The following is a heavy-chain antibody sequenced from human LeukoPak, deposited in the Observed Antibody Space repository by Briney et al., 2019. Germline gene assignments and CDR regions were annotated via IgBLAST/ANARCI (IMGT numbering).Heavy chain of an antibody. CDR2: IIPILGIA. V-gene: IGHV1-69*04. CDR3: AIEMATIPYYFDY. Sequence: ASVKVSCKASGYTFTSYGISWVRQAPGQGLEWMGRIIPILGIANYAQKFQGRVTITADKSTSTAYMELSSLRSEDTAVYYCAIEMATIPYYFDYWGQGTLVTVSS. CDR1: GYTFTSYG. J-gene: IGHJ4*02. D-gene: IGHD5-12*01.